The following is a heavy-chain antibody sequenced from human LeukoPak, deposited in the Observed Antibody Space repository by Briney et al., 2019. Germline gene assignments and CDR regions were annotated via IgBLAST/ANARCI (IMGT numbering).Heavy chain of an antibody. CDR2: IILIFGTA. CDR3: ASMDTTMAGFDY. D-gene: IGHD5-18*01. V-gene: IGHV1-69*06. Sequence: SVKVSCKASGGTFSSYAISWVRQAPGQGLEWMGGIILIFGTANYAQKFQGRVTITADKSTSTAYMELSSLRSEDTAMYYCASMDTTMAGFDYWGQGTLVTVSS. CDR1: GGTFSSYA. J-gene: IGHJ4*02.